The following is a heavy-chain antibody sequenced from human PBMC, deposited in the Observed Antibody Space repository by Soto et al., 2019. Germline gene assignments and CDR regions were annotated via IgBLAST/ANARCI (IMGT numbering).Heavy chain of an antibody. D-gene: IGHD3-9*01. J-gene: IGHJ3*02. Sequence: PSGTLSLSCAVSGCSISSYCWSWIRQPAGKGLEWIGRIYTSGSTNYNPSLKSRVTMSVDTSKNQFSLKLSSVTAADTAVYYCAREGPYDILTGYEDAFDIWGQGTMVTVSS. CDR2: IYTSGST. CDR3: AREGPYDILTGYEDAFDI. CDR1: GCSISSYC. V-gene: IGHV4-4*07.